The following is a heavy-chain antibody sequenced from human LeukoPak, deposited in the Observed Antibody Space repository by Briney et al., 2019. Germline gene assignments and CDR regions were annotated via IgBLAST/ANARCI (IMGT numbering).Heavy chain of an antibody. CDR2: ISYDGSNK. J-gene: IGHJ3*02. CDR1: GFTFSSYA. V-gene: IGHV3-30*04. CDR3: ARDHNYYDSSGTDAFDI. Sequence: AGGSLRLSCAASGFTFSSYAMHWVRQAPGKGLEWVAVISYDGSNKYYADSVKGRFTISRDNSKNTLYLQMNSLRAEDTAVYYCARDHNYYDSSGTDAFDIWGQGTMVTVSS. D-gene: IGHD3-22*01.